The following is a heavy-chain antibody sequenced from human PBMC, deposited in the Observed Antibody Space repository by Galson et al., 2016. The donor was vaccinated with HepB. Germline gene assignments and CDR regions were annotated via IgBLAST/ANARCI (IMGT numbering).Heavy chain of an antibody. J-gene: IGHJ5*02. CDR3: ARDVGP. Sequence: SLRLSCAASGFTVSNNYMRWFRQTPGNGLEWVSPIYSGGDTSSADSVKGRFTISRDSSKNTLYLQMNSLRDEDTAVYYCARDVGPWGQGTLVTVSS. CDR2: IYSGGDT. CDR1: GFTVSNNY. V-gene: IGHV3-66*01.